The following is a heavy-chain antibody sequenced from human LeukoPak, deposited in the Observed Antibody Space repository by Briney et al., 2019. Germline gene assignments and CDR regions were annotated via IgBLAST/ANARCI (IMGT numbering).Heavy chain of an antibody. CDR1: GGSISSYY. J-gene: IGHJ4*02. CDR2: IYHSGST. Sequence: PSETLSLTCTVSGGSISSYYWSWIRQPPGKGLEWIGYIYHSGSTYYNPSLKSRVTISVDRSKNQFSLKLSSVTAADTAVYYCARESSLGYFDYWGQGTLVTVSS. D-gene: IGHD6-13*01. V-gene: IGHV4-59*12. CDR3: ARESSLGYFDY.